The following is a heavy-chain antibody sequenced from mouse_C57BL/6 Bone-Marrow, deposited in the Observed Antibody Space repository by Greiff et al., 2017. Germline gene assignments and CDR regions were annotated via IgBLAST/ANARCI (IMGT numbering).Heavy chain of an antibody. D-gene: IGHD4-1*01. CDR3: ARRGGTSYAMDY. J-gene: IGHJ4*01. Sequence: VQLQQSGAELARPGASVKLSCKASGYTFTSYGISWVKQRTGQGLEWIGEIYPRSGNTYYNEKFKGKATLTADKSSSTAYMELRSRTSEDAAVYFCARRGGTSYAMDYWGQGTAVTVSS. CDR1: GYTFTSYG. V-gene: IGHV1-81*01. CDR2: IYPRSGNT.